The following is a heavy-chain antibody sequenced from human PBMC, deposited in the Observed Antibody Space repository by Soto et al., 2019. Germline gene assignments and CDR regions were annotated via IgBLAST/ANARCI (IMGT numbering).Heavy chain of an antibody. CDR1: GFTFSSYG. CDR3: ANLRYGDHEYYGMDV. D-gene: IGHD4-17*01. Sequence: QVQLVESGGGVVQPGRSLRLSCAASGFTFSSYGMHWVRQAPGKGLEWVAVISYDGSNKYYADSVKGRFTISRDNSKNTLYLQMNSLRAEDTAVYYCANLRYGDHEYYGMDVWGQGTTVTFSS. V-gene: IGHV3-30*18. CDR2: ISYDGSNK. J-gene: IGHJ6*02.